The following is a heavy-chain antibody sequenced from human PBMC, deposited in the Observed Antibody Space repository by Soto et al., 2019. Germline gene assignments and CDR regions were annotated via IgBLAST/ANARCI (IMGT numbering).Heavy chain of an antibody. V-gene: IGHV4-39*01. D-gene: IGHD4-17*01. CDR1: GDSISSSNYF. J-gene: IGHJ1*01. CDR2: IFYSGST. CDR3: ARGGTTVTTFSF. Sequence: SETLSLTCTVSGDSISSSNYFWGWIRQPPGKGLEWIGTIFYSGSTYYNPSLKSRVTISVDTSKNQFSLKLTSVTAADTALYYCARGGTTVTTFSFWGQGTLVTVSS.